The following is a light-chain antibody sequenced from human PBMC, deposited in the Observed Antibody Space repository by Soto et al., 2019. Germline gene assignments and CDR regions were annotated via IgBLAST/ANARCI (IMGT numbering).Light chain of an antibody. CDR2: GAS. CDR3: QQYNYWPWT. J-gene: IGKJ1*01. CDR1: QSVSSN. V-gene: IGKV3-15*01. Sequence: ELVMTQSPATLSVSPGERATLSCRASQSVSSNLAWYQQKPGQAPRLLIYGASTRASGIPARFSGSGSETEFTLTISSLQSEDFAVYYCQQYNYWPWTFGQGTKVEIK.